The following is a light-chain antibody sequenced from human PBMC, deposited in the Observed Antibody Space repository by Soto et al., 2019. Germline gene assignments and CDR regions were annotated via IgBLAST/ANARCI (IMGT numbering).Light chain of an antibody. CDR3: QQRSYLVT. Sequence: EIVLTQSPATLSLSPGERATLSCRASQSVGHYLAWYQRKPGQAPRLLIYEASNRATGIPARFSGSGSGTDFTLTISSLEPEDFAVYYCQQRSYLVTFGGGTAVEIK. CDR1: QSVGHY. CDR2: EAS. J-gene: IGKJ4*01. V-gene: IGKV3-11*01.